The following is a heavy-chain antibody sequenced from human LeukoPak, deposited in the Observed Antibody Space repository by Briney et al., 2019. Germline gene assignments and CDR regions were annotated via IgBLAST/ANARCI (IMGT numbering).Heavy chain of an antibody. CDR2: IYHSGST. CDR1: GGSFSGYY. Sequence: SETLSLTCAVYGGSFSGYYWSWIRQPPGKGLEWIGEIYHSGSTNYNPSLKSRVTISVDKSKNQFSLKLSSVTAADTAVYYCARENYSNYHTYYYYYGMDVWGQGTTVTVSS. D-gene: IGHD4-11*01. J-gene: IGHJ6*02. V-gene: IGHV4-34*01. CDR3: ARENYSNYHTYYYYYGMDV.